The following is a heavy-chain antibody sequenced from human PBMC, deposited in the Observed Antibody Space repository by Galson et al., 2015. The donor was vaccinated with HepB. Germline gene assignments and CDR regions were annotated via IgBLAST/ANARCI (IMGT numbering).Heavy chain of an antibody. V-gene: IGHV3-66*01. CDR3: ARGAFGPRIQLWASPIYFQQ. J-gene: IGHJ1*01. CDR2: IYNVGST. Sequence: SLRLSCAVSGFTVSSNYMSWVRQAPGKGLEWVSIIYNVGSTFYEDSVKGRFTITRDNSKNTLYLQMNRLGAEDTAVYYCARGAFGPRIQLWASPIYFQQWGQGTLVTVSS. CDR1: GFTVSSNY. D-gene: IGHD5-18*01.